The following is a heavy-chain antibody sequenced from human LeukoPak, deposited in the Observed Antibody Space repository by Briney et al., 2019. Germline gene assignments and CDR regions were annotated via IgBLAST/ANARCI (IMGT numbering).Heavy chain of an antibody. D-gene: IGHD6-19*01. J-gene: IGHJ4*02. CDR1: GFTFSSYG. Sequence: GKSLRLSCAASGFTFSSYGMHWVRQAPGRGLEWVAVISFDGSNKYFADSVDGRFAISRDDSKNTMTLYLNSLRVDDTAMYYCVRGSYSSGWYWYFDYWGQGTLVTVSS. V-gene: IGHV3-30*03. CDR3: VRGSYSSGWYWYFDY. CDR2: ISFDGSNK.